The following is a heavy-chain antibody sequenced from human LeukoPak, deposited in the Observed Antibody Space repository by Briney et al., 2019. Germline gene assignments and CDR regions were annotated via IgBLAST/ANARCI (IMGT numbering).Heavy chain of an antibody. J-gene: IGHJ6*02. CDR1: GFTVSSNY. D-gene: IGHD3-22*01. CDR3: ARDRGNYDSSGYSLTEYYGLDV. Sequence: GGSLRLSCAASGFTVSSNYMSWVRQAPGKGLECVSVIYSDGTTYYADSVKGRFTISRDNSKNTLYLQMDILRAEDTAVYYCARDRGNYDSSGYSLTEYYGLDVWGQGTTVAVSS. V-gene: IGHV3-53*01. CDR2: IYSDGTT.